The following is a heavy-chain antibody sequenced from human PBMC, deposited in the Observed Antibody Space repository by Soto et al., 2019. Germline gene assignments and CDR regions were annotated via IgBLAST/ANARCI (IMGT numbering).Heavy chain of an antibody. CDR1: GYTFTSYY. V-gene: IGHV1-46*01. CDR2: INPSGGST. J-gene: IGHJ6*02. D-gene: IGHD5-18*01. Sequence: ASVKVSCKASGYTFTSYYMHWVRQAPGQGLEWMGIINPSGGSTSYAQKFQGRVTMTRDTSTSTVYMELSSLRSEDTAVYYCATPGDTADYYYGMDVWGQGTTVTVSS. CDR3: ATPGDTADYYYGMDV.